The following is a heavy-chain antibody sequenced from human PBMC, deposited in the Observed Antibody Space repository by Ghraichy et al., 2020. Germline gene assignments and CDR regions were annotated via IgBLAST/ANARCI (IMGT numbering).Heavy chain of an antibody. Sequence: GESLNISCTASGFTFGDYAMSWVRQAPGKGLEWVGFIRSKAYGGTTEYAASVKGRFTISRDDSKSIAYLQMNSLKTEDTAVYYCTRDYDLGYGDYDDYYGMDVWGQGTTVTVSS. CDR2: IRSKAYGGTT. V-gene: IGHV3-49*04. D-gene: IGHD4-17*01. J-gene: IGHJ6*02. CDR1: GFTFGDYA. CDR3: TRDYDLGYGDYDDYYGMDV.